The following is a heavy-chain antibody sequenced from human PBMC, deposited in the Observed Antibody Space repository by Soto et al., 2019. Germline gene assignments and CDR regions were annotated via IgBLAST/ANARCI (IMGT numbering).Heavy chain of an antibody. D-gene: IGHD2-15*01. Sequence: SVKVSCKASGGTFSSYAISWVRQAPGQGLEWMGGIIPIFGTANYAQKFQGRVTITADESTSTAYMELSSLRAEDTAVYYCAKDSFWLLLRNSRHWFDPWGQGTLVTVSS. J-gene: IGHJ5*02. CDR2: IIPIFGTA. CDR1: GGTFSSYA. CDR3: AKDSFWLLLRNSRHWFDP. V-gene: IGHV1-69*13.